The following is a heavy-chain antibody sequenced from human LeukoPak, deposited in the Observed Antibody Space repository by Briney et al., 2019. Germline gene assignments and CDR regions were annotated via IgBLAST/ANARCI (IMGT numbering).Heavy chain of an antibody. CDR2: INSDGSIT. CDR1: GFTFTTYW. J-gene: IGHJ6*02. CDR3: ARDAVDTANAV. D-gene: IGHD5-18*01. V-gene: IGHV3-74*01. Sequence: GGSLRLSCAASGFTFTTYWMHWVRQAPGKGLVWVSHINSDGSITSYADSVKGRFTISRDNAKNTLYLQMNSLRAEDTAVYYCARDAVDTANAVWGQGTTVTVSS.